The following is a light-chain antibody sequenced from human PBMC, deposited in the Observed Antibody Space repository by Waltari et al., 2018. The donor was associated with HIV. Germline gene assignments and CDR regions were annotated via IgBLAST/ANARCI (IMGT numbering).Light chain of an antibody. Sequence: QSALTQPTSVSGSPGQSITISCTGTSSDIGTYDLVSWYQQHPGKAPKLIIYEVSERPSGVSNRFSGSKSGNTASLTISGLQAEDETDYYYCSYGGSSTYAVFGGGTKVTVL. CDR2: EVS. J-gene: IGLJ2*01. CDR1: SSDIGTYDL. CDR3: CSYGGSSTYAV. V-gene: IGLV2-23*02.